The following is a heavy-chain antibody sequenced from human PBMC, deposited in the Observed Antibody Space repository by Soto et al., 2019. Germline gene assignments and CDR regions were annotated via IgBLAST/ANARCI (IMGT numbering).Heavy chain of an antibody. CDR1: GYTFTSYA. J-gene: IGHJ5*02. D-gene: IGHD6-13*01. CDR3: ARDRQQLNWLDP. Sequence: QFQLVQSGAGDKKPGASVKVSCKASGYTFTSYAMHWVRQAPGQRLEWMGWINACNGNTKYSQKFQGRVTITTDTSASTAYMALSRLRSEDTAVYYCARDRQQLNWLDPWGQGTLVTVSS. V-gene: IGHV1-3*05. CDR2: INACNGNT.